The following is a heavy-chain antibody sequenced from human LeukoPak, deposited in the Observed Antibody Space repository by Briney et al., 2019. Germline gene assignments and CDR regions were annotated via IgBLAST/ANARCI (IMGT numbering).Heavy chain of an antibody. V-gene: IGHV4-59*01. D-gene: IGHD3-10*01. CDR1: GGSISSYY. J-gene: IGHJ3*02. CDR3: ARTWFGEFTDAFDI. CDR2: IYYSGST. Sequence: SETLSLTCTVSGGSISSYYWSWIRQPPGKGLEWIGYIYYSGSTNYNPSLKSRVTISVDTSKNQFSLKLSSVTAADTAVYYCARTWFGEFTDAFDIWGQGTMVTVSS.